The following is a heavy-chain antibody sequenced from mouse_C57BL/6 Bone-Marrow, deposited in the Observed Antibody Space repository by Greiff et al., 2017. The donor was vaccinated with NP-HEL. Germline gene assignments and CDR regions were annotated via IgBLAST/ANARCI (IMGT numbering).Heavy chain of an antibody. Sequence: ELMLVESGGDLVKPGGSLKLSCAASGFTFSSYGMSWVRQTPDKRLEWVATISSGGSYTYYPDSVKGRFTISRDNAKNTLYLQMSSLKSEDTAMYYCARTAQATSYAMDYWGQGTSVTVSS. J-gene: IGHJ4*01. CDR1: GFTFSSYG. D-gene: IGHD3-2*02. CDR3: ARTAQATSYAMDY. CDR2: ISSGGSYT. V-gene: IGHV5-6*01.